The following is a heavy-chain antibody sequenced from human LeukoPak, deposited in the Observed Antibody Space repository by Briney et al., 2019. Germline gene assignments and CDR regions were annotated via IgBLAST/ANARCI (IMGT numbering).Heavy chain of an antibody. D-gene: IGHD2-21*01. J-gene: IGHJ4*02. Sequence: GVSLRLSCAASGFTFRLSAMTCLRQSPGKGLECVSTISNSGGTTYYADSVKGRFSISRDNSKNTLSLEMSSLRTEDTAIYYCAKESFRPALLDFWGQGSLVTVSS. V-gene: IGHV3-23*01. CDR3: AKESFRPALLDF. CDR2: ISNSGGTT. CDR1: GFTFRLSA.